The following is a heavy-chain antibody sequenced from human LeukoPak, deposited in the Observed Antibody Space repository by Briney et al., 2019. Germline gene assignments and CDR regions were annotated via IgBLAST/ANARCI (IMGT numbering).Heavy chain of an antibody. V-gene: IGHV1-18*01. CDR3: AREHCSGGSCLPYYYHYGMDV. CDR1: GYTFTNYD. Sequence: GASVKISCKASGYTFTNYDINWVRQAPGQGLEWMGWISTYNGNTNYAQKLQDRVTMTTDTSTSTAYMELSSLRSEDTAVYYCAREHCSGGSCLPYYYHYGMDVWGQGTTVTVSS. J-gene: IGHJ6*02. D-gene: IGHD2-15*01. CDR2: ISTYNGNT.